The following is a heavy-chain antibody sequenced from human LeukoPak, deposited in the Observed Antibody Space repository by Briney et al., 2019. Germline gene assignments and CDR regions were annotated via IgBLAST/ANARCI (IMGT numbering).Heavy chain of an antibody. J-gene: IGHJ4*02. D-gene: IGHD2-15*01. CDR1: GYTFNTYG. CDR3: ARDVGYCSAGICYSGPIIDY. CDR2: ISAYNGNT. V-gene: IGHV1-18*01. Sequence: GASVKVSCKASGYTFNTYGITWVRQAPGQGLEWMGWISAYNGNTNYAQKLQGRVTMTTDTSTSTAYMDLRSLRSDDTAVYYCARDVGYCSAGICYSGPIIDYSGQGTLVTVSS.